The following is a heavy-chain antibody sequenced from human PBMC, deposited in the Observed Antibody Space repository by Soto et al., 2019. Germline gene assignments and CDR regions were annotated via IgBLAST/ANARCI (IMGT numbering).Heavy chain of an antibody. CDR3: ARGHLAVVPVASWYYYMDV. V-gene: IGHV1-3*01. Sequence: GASVKVSCKASGYSFSNYAVHWVRQAPGQRLEWMGWVNAGNGNTRYSQNFQGRVTITRDTSARTAYLELSSLRSEDTAVYYCARGHLAVVPVASWYYYMDVWGKGTTVTASS. CDR2: VNAGNGNT. J-gene: IGHJ6*03. D-gene: IGHD2-2*01. CDR1: GYSFSNYA.